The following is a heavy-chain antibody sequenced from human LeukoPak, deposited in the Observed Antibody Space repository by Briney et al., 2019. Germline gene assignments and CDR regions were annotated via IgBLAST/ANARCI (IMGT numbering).Heavy chain of an antibody. CDR1: GFTFDDYA. Sequence: GRSLRLSCAASGFTFDDYAMHWVRQAPGKGLGWVSGISWNSGSIGYPDSVKGRFTISRDNAKNSLYLQMNSLRAEDTALYYCAKDLGYSSSWSDYWGQGTLVTVSS. V-gene: IGHV3-9*01. J-gene: IGHJ4*02. D-gene: IGHD6-13*01. CDR2: ISWNSGSI. CDR3: AKDLGYSSSWSDY.